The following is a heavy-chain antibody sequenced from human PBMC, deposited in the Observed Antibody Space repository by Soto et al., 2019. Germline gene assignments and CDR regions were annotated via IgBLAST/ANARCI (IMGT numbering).Heavy chain of an antibody. CDR3: ARGPFIAAAPYYFDY. CDR1: GGTFSSYA. D-gene: IGHD6-13*01. Sequence: QVQLVQSGAEVKKPGSSVKVSCKASGGTFSSYAISWVRQAPGQGPEWMGGIIPILGTANYAQKFQGRVTITADESTSTAYMELSSLRSEDTAVYYCARGPFIAAAPYYFDYWGQGTLVTVSS. V-gene: IGHV1-69*01. J-gene: IGHJ4*02. CDR2: IIPILGTA.